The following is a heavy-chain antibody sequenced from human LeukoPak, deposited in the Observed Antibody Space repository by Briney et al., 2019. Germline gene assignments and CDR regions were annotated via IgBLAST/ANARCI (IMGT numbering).Heavy chain of an antibody. Sequence: PSETLSLTCAVYGGSFSGYYWSWIRQPPGKGLEWIGEINHSGSTNYNPSLKSRVTISVDTSKNQFSLKLSSVTAADTAVYYCVRVRAYYYDSSGYPDYWGQGTLVTVSS. CDR1: GGSFSGYY. CDR2: INHSGST. V-gene: IGHV4-34*01. D-gene: IGHD3-22*01. CDR3: VRVRAYYYDSSGYPDY. J-gene: IGHJ4*02.